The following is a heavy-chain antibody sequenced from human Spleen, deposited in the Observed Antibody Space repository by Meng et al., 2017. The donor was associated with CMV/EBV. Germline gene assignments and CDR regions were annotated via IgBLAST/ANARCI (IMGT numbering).Heavy chain of an antibody. CDR2: IYSGGST. D-gene: IGHD1-26*01. CDR3: ARERGRDGSYQPGDYYYGMDV. Sequence: GESLKISCAASGFTVSSNYMSWVRQAPGKGLEWVSVIYSGGSTYYADSVKGRFTISRDNSKNTLYLQMNSLRAEDTAVYYCARERGRDGSYQPGDYYYGMDVWGQGTTVTVSS. J-gene: IGHJ6*02. CDR1: GFTVSSNY. V-gene: IGHV3-66*01.